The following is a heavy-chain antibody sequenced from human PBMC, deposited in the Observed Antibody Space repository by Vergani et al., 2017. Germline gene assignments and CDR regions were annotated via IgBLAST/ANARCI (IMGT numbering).Heavy chain of an antibody. CDR3: VRVRGLCAGGRCYTDAWDY. V-gene: IGHV3-30-3*01. Sequence: QVQLVESGGGVVQPGTSLRLSCVVSGFALNRHAMYWVRQAPGKGLEWVVGISFDGTNEYYPDLVKGRFTISRDIAKNTLYLQVRSLRLEDTGVYHCVRVRGLCAGGRCYTDAWDYWGQGTQVTVSS. CDR1: GFALNRHA. J-gene: IGHJ4*02. D-gene: IGHD2-2*02. CDR2: ISFDGTNE.